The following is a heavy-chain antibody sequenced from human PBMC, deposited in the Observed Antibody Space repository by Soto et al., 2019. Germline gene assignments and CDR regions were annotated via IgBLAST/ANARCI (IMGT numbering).Heavy chain of an antibody. V-gene: IGHV3-74*01. J-gene: IGHJ3*01. Sequence: EVQLVESGGGLVQPGASLRLSCAASGFTFDYYWMHWVRQAPGKGLVWVSRVHSDGTTTTYADSVKGRFTISRDNARNTVSLQMSSMRAEDTAIYYCARGDRGGFDVGGHGTVDTVSS. CDR3: ARGDRGGFDV. CDR1: GFTFDYYW. D-gene: IGHD1-26*01. CDR2: VHSDGTTT.